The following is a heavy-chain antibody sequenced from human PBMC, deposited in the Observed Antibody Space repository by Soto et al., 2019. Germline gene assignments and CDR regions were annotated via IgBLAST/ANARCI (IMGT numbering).Heavy chain of an antibody. D-gene: IGHD2-21*01. J-gene: IGHJ4*02. Sequence: GGSLRLSCAASGFTFDDYAMHWVRQAPGKGLEWVSGISWNSGSIGYADSVKGRFTISRDNAKNSLYLQMNSLRAEDTALYYCAKDTGDGYNFRPLDYWGQGTLVTVS. CDR3: AKDTGDGYNFRPLDY. CDR1: GFTFDDYA. CDR2: ISWNSGSI. V-gene: IGHV3-9*01.